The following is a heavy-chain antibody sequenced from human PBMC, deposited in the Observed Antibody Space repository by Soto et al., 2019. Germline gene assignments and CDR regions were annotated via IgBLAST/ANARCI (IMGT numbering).Heavy chain of an antibody. J-gene: IGHJ4*02. CDR2: INAGNGNT. CDR1: GYTFTSYA. V-gene: IGHV1-3*01. D-gene: IGHD6-13*01. CDR3: ARSTPRIAAAGPVGY. Sequence: ASVKVSCKASGYTFTSYAMHWVRQAPGQRLEWMGWINAGNGNTKYSQKFQGRVTITRDTSASTAYMELSSLRSEDTAVYYCARSTPRIAAAGPVGYWGQGTLVTVSS.